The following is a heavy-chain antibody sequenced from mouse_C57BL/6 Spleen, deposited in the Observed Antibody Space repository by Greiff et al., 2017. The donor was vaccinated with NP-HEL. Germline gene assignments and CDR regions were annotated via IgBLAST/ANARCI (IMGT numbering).Heavy chain of an antibody. Sequence: VQLKQSGPELVKPGASVKISCKASGYSFTDYNMNWVKQSNGKSLEWIGVINPNYGTTSYNQKFKGKATLTVDQSSSTAYMQLNSLTSEDSAVYYCADSSGSFYWYFDVWGTGTTVTVSS. D-gene: IGHD3-2*02. J-gene: IGHJ1*03. CDR3: ADSSGSFYWYFDV. CDR1: GYSFTDYN. V-gene: IGHV1-39*01. CDR2: INPNYGTT.